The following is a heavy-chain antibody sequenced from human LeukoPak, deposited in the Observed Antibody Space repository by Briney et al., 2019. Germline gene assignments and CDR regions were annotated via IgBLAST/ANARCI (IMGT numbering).Heavy chain of an antibody. V-gene: IGHV4-4*07. CDR3: ARTLYVWGSYRFDP. Sequence: SETLSLTCTVSGGSISSYYWSWIRQPAGKGLEWIGRIYTSGSTNYNPSLKSRVTMSVDTSKNQFSLKLSSVTAADTAVYYCARTLYVWGSYRFDPWGQGTLVTVSS. J-gene: IGHJ5*02. CDR1: GGSISSYY. D-gene: IGHD3-16*02. CDR2: IYTSGST.